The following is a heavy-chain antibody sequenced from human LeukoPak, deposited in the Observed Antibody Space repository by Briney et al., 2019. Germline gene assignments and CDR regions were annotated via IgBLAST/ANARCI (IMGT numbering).Heavy chain of an antibody. J-gene: IGHJ4*02. D-gene: IGHD6-6*01. CDR2: IWHDGSAK. Sequence: GGSLRLSCAASGFTFSSNGMSWVRQAPGKGLEWVANIWHDGSAKYYVDSVKGRFIISRDNAKNTLYLQVNNLRAEDTAVYYCARGPNSNWSGLDFWGQGTLLTVSS. CDR3: ARGPNSNWSGLDF. CDR1: GFTFSSNG. V-gene: IGHV3-7*01.